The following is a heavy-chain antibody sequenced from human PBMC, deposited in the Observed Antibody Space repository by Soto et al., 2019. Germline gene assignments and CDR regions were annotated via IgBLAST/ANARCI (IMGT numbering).Heavy chain of an antibody. V-gene: IGHV4-59*12. CDR2: IYYSGST. J-gene: IGHJ5*02. CDR1: GGYIRSYY. Sequence: SQTKSLTCTVSGGYIRSYYWSCIRKPTGKGLEWIGYIYYSGSTNYNPSLKSRVTISVGTSKNQFSLKLSSVTAADTAVYYCARYYYDILAGYLNWFDPWGQGTLVTVSS. CDR3: ARYYYDILAGYLNWFDP. D-gene: IGHD3-9*01.